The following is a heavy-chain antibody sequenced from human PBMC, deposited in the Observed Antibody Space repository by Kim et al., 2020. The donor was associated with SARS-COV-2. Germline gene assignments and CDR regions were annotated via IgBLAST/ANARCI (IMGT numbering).Heavy chain of an antibody. V-gene: IGHV1-3*01. CDR2: INAGNGDR. CDR1: GYTFRNFA. J-gene: IGHJ5*02. Sequence: ASVKVSCQASGYTFRNFAMHWVRQTPGQRLEWMGSINAGNGDRKYSQTFQDRLTITVDTSSNTAYMDLRSLTSDDTAVYYCARAKVGAISWFAPWGQGTL. CDR3: ARAKVGAISWFAP. D-gene: IGHD1-26*01.